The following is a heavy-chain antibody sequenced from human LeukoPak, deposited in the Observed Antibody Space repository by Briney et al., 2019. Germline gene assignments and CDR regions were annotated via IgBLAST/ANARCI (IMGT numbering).Heavy chain of an antibody. CDR1: GGSISGYY. Sequence: SETLSLTYTVSGGSISGYYWSWLRQPPGKGLEWIGYIYSSGSTNYNPSLRSRVTISIDTSKNQFSLKLSSVTAADTAVYYCARDRPGGSSLDYWGQGTLVTVSS. D-gene: IGHD6-13*01. CDR3: ARDRPGGSSLDY. V-gene: IGHV4-59*01. CDR2: IYSSGST. J-gene: IGHJ4*02.